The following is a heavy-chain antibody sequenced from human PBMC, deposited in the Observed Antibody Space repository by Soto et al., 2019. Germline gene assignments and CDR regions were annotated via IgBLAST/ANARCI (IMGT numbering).Heavy chain of an antibody. CDR3: SKIYCTGPGCALHYYYMDV. CDR2: ARNKANVYTT. J-gene: IGHJ6*03. V-gene: IGHV3-72*01. CDR1: GFIFSDHY. Sequence: EVQLVESGGGLVQPGGSLRLSCAASGFIFSDHYMNWVRQAPGEGLAWVGRARNKANVYTTEYAASVKGRFTISRDDSKSAVYLQMYSLKTEYTAVYYCSKIYCTGPGCALHYYYMDVWGKGTTVTVSS. D-gene: IGHD2-8*02.